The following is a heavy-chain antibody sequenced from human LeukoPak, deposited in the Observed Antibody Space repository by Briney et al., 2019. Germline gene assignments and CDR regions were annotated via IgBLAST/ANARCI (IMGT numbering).Heavy chain of an antibody. CDR3: ARGKGVAAILFDY. CDR1: GYTFTSYD. D-gene: IGHD2-15*01. CDR2: MNPNSGNT. V-gene: IGHV1-8*03. J-gene: IGHJ4*02. Sequence: ASVKVSCRASGYTFTSYDINWVRQATGQGLEWMGWMNPNSGNTGYAQKFQGRVTITRNTSISTAYMELSSLRSEDTAVYYCARGKGVAAILFDYWGQGTLVTVSS.